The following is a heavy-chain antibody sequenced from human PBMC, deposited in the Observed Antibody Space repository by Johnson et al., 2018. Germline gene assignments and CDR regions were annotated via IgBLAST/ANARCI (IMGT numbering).Heavy chain of an antibody. Sequence: VQLVESGGGVVQPGRSLRLSCAASGFTFDDYGMSWVRQAPGKGLEWVSSINWNGGSTGYADSVKGRFTISRANATNSLYLQMNSLRAEDTALYHCVRGLTTLWGYDSSGYYSDAFDIWGQGTMVTVSS. CDR3: VRGLTTLWGYDSSGYYSDAFDI. CDR2: INWNGGST. J-gene: IGHJ3*02. V-gene: IGHV3-20*01. D-gene: IGHD3-22*01. CDR1: GFTFDDYG.